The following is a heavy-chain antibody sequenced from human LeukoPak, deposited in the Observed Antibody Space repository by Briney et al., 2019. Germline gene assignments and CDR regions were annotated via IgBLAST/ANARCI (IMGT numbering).Heavy chain of an antibody. V-gene: IGHV3-11*05. Sequence: GGSLILSCAASGFTFSDYYMSWIRQAPGKGLEWVSYISSSSSYTNYADSVKGRFTISRDNDKNSLYLQMNSLRAEDTAVYYCARDRMVRGAPGHAFDSWGQGTLVTVSS. J-gene: IGHJ4*02. CDR3: ARDRMVRGAPGHAFDS. CDR2: ISSSSSYT. CDR1: GFTFSDYY. D-gene: IGHD3-10*01.